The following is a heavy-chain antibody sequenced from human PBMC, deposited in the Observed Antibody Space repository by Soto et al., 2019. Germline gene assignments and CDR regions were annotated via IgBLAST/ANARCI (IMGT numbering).Heavy chain of an antibody. CDR2: FSRSGNYK. V-gene: IGHV3-21*06. CDR1: VFTVNGYE. J-gene: IGHJ6*02. Sequence: GGSLRLSCAASVFTVNGYEMNWVRQAPGKGLEWVSGFSRSGNYKYYAVSVLGRFTISRYNAKNSLYLQMNSLRDEDTAVYYCARERDIVVGKNVYYYGMDVWGQGTKVTVSS. CDR3: ARERDIVVGKNVYYYGMDV. D-gene: IGHD2-2*01.